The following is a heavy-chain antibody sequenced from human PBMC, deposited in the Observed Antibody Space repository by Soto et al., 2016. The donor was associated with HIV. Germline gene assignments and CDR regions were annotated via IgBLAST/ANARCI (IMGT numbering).Heavy chain of an antibody. V-gene: IGHV1-2*02. J-gene: IGHJ1*01. CDR2: INPNSGGT. Sequence: QVQLVQSGAEVKKPGASVKVSCKASGYTFTDNYIHWVRQAPGQGLEWMGWINPNSGGTNYAQKFQGRVTLTRDTSISTVYMEMSRLRSDDTAMYYCARDREVRGVMPYLQHWGQGTPVTVSS. CDR3: ARDREVRGVMPYLQH. CDR1: GYTFTDNY. D-gene: IGHD3-10*01.